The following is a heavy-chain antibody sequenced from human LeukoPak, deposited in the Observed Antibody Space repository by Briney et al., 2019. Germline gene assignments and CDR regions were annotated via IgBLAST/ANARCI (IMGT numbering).Heavy chain of an antibody. Sequence: SVKVSCKASGGTFISYAISWVRQAPGQGLEWMGGIIPIFGTANYAQKFQGRVTITADESTSTAYMELSSLRSEDTAVYYCARDRNYYDSSGSSMDVWGQGTTVTISS. CDR3: ARDRNYYDSSGSSMDV. V-gene: IGHV1-69*13. D-gene: IGHD3-22*01. CDR2: IIPIFGTA. CDR1: GGTFISYA. J-gene: IGHJ6*02.